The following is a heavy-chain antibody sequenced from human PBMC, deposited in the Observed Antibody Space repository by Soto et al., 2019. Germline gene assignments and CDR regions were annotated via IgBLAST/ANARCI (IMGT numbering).Heavy chain of an antibody. CDR1: GGSISSGGYY. Sequence: SETLSLTCTVSGGSISSGGYYWSWIRQHPGKGLEWIGYIYYSGSTYYNPSLKSRVTISVDTSKDQFSLKLSSVTAADTAVYYCARGKIAAAGTNYFDYWGQGTLVTVSS. V-gene: IGHV4-31*03. J-gene: IGHJ4*02. D-gene: IGHD6-13*01. CDR3: ARGKIAAAGTNYFDY. CDR2: IYYSGST.